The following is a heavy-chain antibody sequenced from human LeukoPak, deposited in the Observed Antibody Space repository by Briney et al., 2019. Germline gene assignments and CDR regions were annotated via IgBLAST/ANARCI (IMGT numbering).Heavy chain of an antibody. CDR1: GFASSNAW. J-gene: IGHJ4*02. V-gene: IGHV3-7*01. CDR3: VRSSSSEGATYYRAFDY. CDR2: IKEDGSER. Sequence: GGSLRLSCAIFGFASSNAWMNWVRQAPGKGPEWVAIIKEDGSERKYVESVKGRFTISRDSAENSLFLQMDSLSAEDTALYFCVRSSSSEGATYYRAFDYWGPGTLVTVSS. D-gene: IGHD3-16*02.